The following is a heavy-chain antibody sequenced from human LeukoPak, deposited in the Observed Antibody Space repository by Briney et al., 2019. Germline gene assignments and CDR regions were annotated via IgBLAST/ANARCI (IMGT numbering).Heavy chain of an antibody. CDR1: GYTFTSYG. V-gene: IGHV1-18*01. J-gene: IGHJ4*02. Sequence: ASVKVSCKASGYTFTSYGISWVRQAPGQGLEWMGWSSAYNGNTNYAQKLQGRVTMTTDTSASTAYMELRSLRSDDTAVYYCARGMYDGLESPLGYWGQGTLVTVSS. D-gene: IGHD3-3*01. CDR3: ARGMYDGLESPLGY. CDR2: SSAYNGNT.